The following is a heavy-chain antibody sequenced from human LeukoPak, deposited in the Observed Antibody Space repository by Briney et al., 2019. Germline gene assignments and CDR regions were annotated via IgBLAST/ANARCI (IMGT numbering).Heavy chain of an antibody. CDR1: GFTFSNYI. CDR2: TLEDGRYQ. Sequence: GRSLRLSCAAPGFTFSNYIMHWVRQAPGKGLDWVAVTLEDGRYQSYSDSVKGRFTISRDNSKNTLFLQMNSLRGEDTAVYYCARVRGGGFRTADSWGQGTLVTVSS. V-gene: IGHV3-30*04. D-gene: IGHD6-25*01. J-gene: IGHJ4*02. CDR3: ARVRGGGFRTADS.